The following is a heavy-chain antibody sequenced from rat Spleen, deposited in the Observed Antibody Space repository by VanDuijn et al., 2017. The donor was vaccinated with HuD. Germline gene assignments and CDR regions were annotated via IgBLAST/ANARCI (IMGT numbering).Heavy chain of an antibody. CDR3: ARRHYGYTDYFDY. D-gene: IGHD1-9*01. V-gene: IGHV5-29*01. J-gene: IGHJ2*01. CDR2: IIYDGSRT. CDR1: GFTFSDYY. Sequence: EVQLVESDGGLVQPGRSLKLSCAASGFTFSDYYMAWVRQAPTKGLEWVATIIYDGSRTYYRDSVKGRFTISRANAKSTLNLQMDSLRSEDTATYYCARRHYGYTDYFDYWGQGVMVTVSS.